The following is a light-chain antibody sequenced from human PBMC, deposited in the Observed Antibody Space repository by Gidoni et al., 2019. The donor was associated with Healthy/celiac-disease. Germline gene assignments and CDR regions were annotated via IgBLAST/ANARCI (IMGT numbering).Light chain of an antibody. CDR1: VLAKKY. CDR3: DSAADNNVV. Sequence: SYELTQPSSVSVSPGQTARITCSGAVLAKKYARWFQQKPGQATVLVIYKDSERPSGIPERFSGSSSGTTVTLTISGAQVEDEADYYCDSAADNNVVFGGGTKLPVL. CDR2: KDS. J-gene: IGLJ2*01. V-gene: IGLV3-27*01.